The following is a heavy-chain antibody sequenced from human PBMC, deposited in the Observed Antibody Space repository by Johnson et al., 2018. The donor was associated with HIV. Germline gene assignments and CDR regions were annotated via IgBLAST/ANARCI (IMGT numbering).Heavy chain of an antibody. Sequence: VQLVESGGGLVQPGGSLRLSCVASGLTFSSYGMSWVRQAPGKGPEWVSGISGSGGSTYYADSVKGRFTISRDNSKNTLYLQMNSLRADDTAVYYCARDPSRSPGAFDIWGQGTMVTVSS. V-gene: IGHV3-23*04. CDR2: ISGSGGST. CDR1: GLTFSSYG. J-gene: IGHJ3*02. CDR3: ARDPSRSPGAFDI.